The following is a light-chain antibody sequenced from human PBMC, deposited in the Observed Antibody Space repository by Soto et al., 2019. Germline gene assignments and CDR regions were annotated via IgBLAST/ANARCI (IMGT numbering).Light chain of an antibody. Sequence: QSALTQPASVSGSPGQSITISCTGTSNDVGGYAYVSWYQQYPGKAPKLVIFEVSNRPSGVSHRFSGSRSGNTASLTISGLQAEDEADYYCSSYTGDTTPVFGGGTKVTVL. J-gene: IGLJ2*01. CDR1: SNDVGGYAY. V-gene: IGLV2-14*01. CDR3: SSYTGDTTPV. CDR2: EVS.